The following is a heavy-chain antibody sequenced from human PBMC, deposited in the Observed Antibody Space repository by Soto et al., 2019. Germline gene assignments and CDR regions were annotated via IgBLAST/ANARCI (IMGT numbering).Heavy chain of an antibody. J-gene: IGHJ6*02. CDR1: GFTFDDYA. Sequence: EVQLVESGGGLVHPGRSLRLSCVASGFTFDDYAMHWVRQTPGKGLEWVSSIDWNDGSTAYADSVKGRFTISRDNARNSLYLQMNRLRHDDTALYYCVKGRGSYFVYFGLDVWGQGTTVTVSS. D-gene: IGHD1-26*01. V-gene: IGHV3-9*01. CDR3: VKGRGSYFVYFGLDV. CDR2: IDWNDGST.